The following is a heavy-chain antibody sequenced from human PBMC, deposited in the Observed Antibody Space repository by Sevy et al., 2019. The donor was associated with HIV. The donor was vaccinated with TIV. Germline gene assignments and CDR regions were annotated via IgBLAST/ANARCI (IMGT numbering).Heavy chain of an antibody. J-gene: IGHJ6*03. D-gene: IGHD5-12*01. CDR1: GFTFSGSA. CDR2: IRSKANSYAT. Sequence: GGSLRLSCAASGFTFSGSAMHWVRQASGKGLEWVGRIRSKANSYATANAASVKGRFTITRDDSKNTAYLQMNSLKTEDTAVYYCTRRGFDGYDHWGYYYYDMDVWGKGTTVTVSS. V-gene: IGHV3-73*01. CDR3: TRRGFDGYDHWGYYYYDMDV.